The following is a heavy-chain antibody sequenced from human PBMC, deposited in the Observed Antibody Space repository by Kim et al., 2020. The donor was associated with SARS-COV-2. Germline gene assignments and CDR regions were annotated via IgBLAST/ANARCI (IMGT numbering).Heavy chain of an antibody. CDR3: VRDPPQSGWALDI. Sequence: GGSLRLSCATSGFTFKTHAMHWVRQAPGKGLEWVAMIWSDEIHTFYTDSVKGRFTIYRDNSKNTVYLQMNSLRAADSAVYYCVRDPPQSGWALDIWGQGTKVTVS. D-gene: IGHD6-19*01. V-gene: IGHV3-33*01. CDR1: GFTFKTHA. J-gene: IGHJ3*02. CDR2: IWSDEIHT.